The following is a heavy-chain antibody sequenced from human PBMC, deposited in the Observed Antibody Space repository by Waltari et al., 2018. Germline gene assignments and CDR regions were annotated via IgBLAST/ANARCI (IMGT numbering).Heavy chain of an antibody. J-gene: IGHJ4*02. CDR2: ISSRSKYI. CDR3: ARDNWTPNFYDKSGYF. D-gene: IGHD3-22*01. CDR1: GFRFSDCA. Sequence: DVQLVESGGGLVKPGGSLTLACAASGFRFSDCAMNWVRQGPGKGLEWVSSISSRSKYIYYADSVKGRFTISRDNAKKFLYLEMNALSADDTAVYYCARDNWTPNFYDKSGYFWGQGALVSVSS. V-gene: IGHV3-21*02.